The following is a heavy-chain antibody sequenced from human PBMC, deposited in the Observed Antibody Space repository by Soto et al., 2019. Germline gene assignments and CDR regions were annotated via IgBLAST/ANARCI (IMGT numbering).Heavy chain of an antibody. CDR2: INQDGSET. CDR3: ARDVEKRNFYEFWSGSLY. D-gene: IGHD3-3*01. CDR1: GFTFSTYW. Sequence: PGGSLRLSCAASGFTFSTYWMTWVRQAPGKGLEWVANINQDGSETYSVDSVKGRFTISRDNAKNSLYLQMNSLRAEDTAVYYCARDVEKRNFYEFWSGSLYWGQGTLVTVSS. J-gene: IGHJ4*02. V-gene: IGHV3-7*01.